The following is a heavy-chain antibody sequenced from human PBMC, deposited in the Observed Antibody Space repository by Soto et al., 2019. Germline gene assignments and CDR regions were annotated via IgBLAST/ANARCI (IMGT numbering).Heavy chain of an antibody. CDR2: ITPNNEDT. V-gene: IGHV1-18*01. Sequence: QVQLVQSGAEVKKPGASVRVSCETSGFRFTNYGFTWVRQAPGQGLEWMGWITPNNEDTHYAQKFQGRVTMTTDTGRGTFNGERGRRSSGATAIYYWGKRGTAPPSAPGGQGPLVPVPS. J-gene: IGHJ5*02. CDR1: GFRFTNYG. D-gene: IGHD2-21*02. CDR3: GKRGTAPPSAP.